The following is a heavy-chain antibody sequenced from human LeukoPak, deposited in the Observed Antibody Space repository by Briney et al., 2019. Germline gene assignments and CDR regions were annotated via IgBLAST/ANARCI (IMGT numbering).Heavy chain of an antibody. Sequence: ASVKVSCKVSGYTLTELSMHWVRQAPGKGLEWMGGFDPEDGETIYAQEFQGRVTMTEDTSTDTAYMELSSLRSEDTAVYYCATDPGGGFGELSPWGQGTLVTVSS. CDR1: GYTLTELS. CDR2: FDPEDGET. D-gene: IGHD3-10*01. V-gene: IGHV1-24*01. CDR3: ATDPGGGFGELSP. J-gene: IGHJ5*02.